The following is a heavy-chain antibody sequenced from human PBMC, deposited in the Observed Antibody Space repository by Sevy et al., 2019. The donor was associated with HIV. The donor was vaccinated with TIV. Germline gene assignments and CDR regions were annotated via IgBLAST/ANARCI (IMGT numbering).Heavy chain of an antibody. J-gene: IGHJ6*03. D-gene: IGHD3-22*01. V-gene: IGHV3-23*01. CDR2: ISGSGTRT. CDR1: GFSFDSYG. Sequence: GGSLRLSCAVSGFSFDSYGMTWVRQAPGKGLEWVSAISGSGTRTYYADSVKDRFIISRDNSKNTLDLQMNSLRAEDTASYYCAKGRGGDYDPDEIAYYFYYYNMDVWGKGTTVIVSS. CDR3: AKGRGGDYDPDEIAYYFYYYNMDV.